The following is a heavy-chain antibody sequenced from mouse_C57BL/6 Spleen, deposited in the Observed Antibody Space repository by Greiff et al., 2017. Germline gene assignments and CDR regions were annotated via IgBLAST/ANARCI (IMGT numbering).Heavy chain of an antibody. CDR1: GYAFSSSW. J-gene: IGHJ1*03. CDR2: IYPGDGDT. V-gene: IGHV1-82*01. CDR3: ARSGDGYYVYFDV. D-gene: IGHD2-3*01. Sequence: VQRVESGPELVKPGASVKISCKASGYAFSSSWMNWVKQRPGKGLEWIGRIYPGDGDTNYNGKFKGKATLTADKSSSTAYMQLSSLTSEDSAVYFCARSGDGYYVYFDVWGTGTTVTVSS.